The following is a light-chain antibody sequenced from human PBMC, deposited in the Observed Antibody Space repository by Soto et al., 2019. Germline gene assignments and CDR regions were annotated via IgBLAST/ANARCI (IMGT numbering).Light chain of an antibody. CDR2: KAS. J-gene: IGKJ4*01. Sequence: DIQMTQSPSTLSASVGDRVIITCRASQTISSWLAWYQQKPGKAPKLLIYKASSLESGVPSRFSGSGSGTEFTLTISSLQPDDFATYYCQHYNNYSLTFGGGTKVDIK. CDR3: QHYNNYSLT. V-gene: IGKV1-5*03. CDR1: QTISSW.